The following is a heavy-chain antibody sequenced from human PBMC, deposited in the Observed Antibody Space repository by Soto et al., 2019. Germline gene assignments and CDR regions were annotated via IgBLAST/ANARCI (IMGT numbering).Heavy chain of an antibody. CDR3: AKDQGSSWYEIDY. J-gene: IGHJ4*02. Sequence: GSLRLSCAAAGFPFSNYAVTWVRQAPGKGLEWVSTISGSGGSTYYADSVKGRFTISRDNSKNTLYLQMNSLRAEDSAVYYCAKDQGSSWYEIDYWGQGTLVTV. V-gene: IGHV3-23*01. CDR1: GFPFSNYA. CDR2: ISGSGGST. D-gene: IGHD6-13*01.